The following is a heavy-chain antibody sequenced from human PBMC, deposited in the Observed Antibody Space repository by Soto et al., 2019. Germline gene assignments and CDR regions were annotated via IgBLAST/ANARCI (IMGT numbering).Heavy chain of an antibody. CDR2: FIPVYRTL. D-gene: IGHD3-3*01. V-gene: IGHV1-69*01. Sequence: QVQLVQSGAEVKKPGSSVKVSCKPSGGSFGNSAINWVRQTPGQGLEWLGGFIPVYRTLNYAQKFQGRVTITADESTATAYMTLSSLVSDDTAVYYCATGVIWIGYFTVDSWGQGARGTVSS. CDR1: GGSFGNSA. CDR3: ATGVIWIGYFTVDS. J-gene: IGHJ4*02.